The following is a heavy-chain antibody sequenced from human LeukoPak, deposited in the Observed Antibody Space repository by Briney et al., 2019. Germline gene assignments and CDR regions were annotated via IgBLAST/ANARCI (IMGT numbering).Heavy chain of an antibody. CDR1: GGSVSSYY. Sequence: SETLSLTCTVSGGSVSSYYWTWIRQHPGKGLEWIGYIYYSGSTYYNPSLKTRVTISVDTSKNQFSLKLSSVTAADTAVYYCARDAEYYYGSGSYSSGIDVWGQGTTVTVSS. J-gene: IGHJ6*02. CDR2: IYYSGST. V-gene: IGHV4-59*06. D-gene: IGHD3-10*01. CDR3: ARDAEYYYGSGSYSSGIDV.